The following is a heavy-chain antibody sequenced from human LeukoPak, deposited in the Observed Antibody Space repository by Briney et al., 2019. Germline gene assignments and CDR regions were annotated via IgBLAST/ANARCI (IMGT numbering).Heavy chain of an antibody. D-gene: IGHD3-3*01. CDR2: IIPIFGTA. J-gene: IGHJ5*02. V-gene: IGHV1-69*05. CDR1: GGTFSSYA. Sequence: ASVKVSCKASGGTFSSYAISWVRQAPGQGLEWMGRIIPIFGTANYAQKFQGRVTITTDESTSTACMELSSLRSEDTAVYYCARDRDFWSGYHSENWFDPWGQGTLVTVSS. CDR3: ARDRDFWSGYHSENWFDP.